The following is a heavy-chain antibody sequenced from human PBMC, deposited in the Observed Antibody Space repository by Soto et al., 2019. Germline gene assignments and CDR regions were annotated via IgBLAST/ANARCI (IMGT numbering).Heavy chain of an antibody. Sequence: PSETLSLTCTVSGASISSGGYYWTWIRQHPGKGLEWIGYVYHGGYTDYNPSLRSRVAISLDTSKNQFSLKLTSVTAADTAVYYCARAWTTVVTPGWFDPWGRGILVTV. V-gene: IGHV4-31*03. J-gene: IGHJ5*02. CDR1: GASISSGGYY. CDR3: ARAWTTVVTPGWFDP. D-gene: IGHD2-21*02. CDR2: VYHGGYT.